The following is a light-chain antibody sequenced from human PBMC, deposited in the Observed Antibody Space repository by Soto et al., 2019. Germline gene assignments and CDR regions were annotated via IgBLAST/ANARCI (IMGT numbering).Light chain of an antibody. J-gene: IGLJ1*01. V-gene: IGLV2-14*01. Sequence: QSALTQPASVSGSPGQSITISCTGTSSDVGGYNYVSWYQQHPGQAPKLIIYDVSNRPSGASNGFSGSKSGNTASLTISGLQSEDAADYYCSSYTSSKGVFGTGTKLTVL. CDR2: DVS. CDR1: SSDVGGYNY. CDR3: SSYTSSKGV.